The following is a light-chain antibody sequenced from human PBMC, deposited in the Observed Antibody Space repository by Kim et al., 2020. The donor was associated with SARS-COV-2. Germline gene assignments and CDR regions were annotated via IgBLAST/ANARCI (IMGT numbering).Light chain of an antibody. CDR3: QQYGSSPYT. V-gene: IGKV3-20*01. CDR1: QSVTSSY. J-gene: IGKJ2*01. Sequence: LSPGERGTLSCRDSQSVTSSYLAWYQQQPGQAPRLLIYGASSRATGIPDRFSGSGSGTDFTLTISRLEPEDFAVYYCQQYGSSPYTFGQGTKLEI. CDR2: GAS.